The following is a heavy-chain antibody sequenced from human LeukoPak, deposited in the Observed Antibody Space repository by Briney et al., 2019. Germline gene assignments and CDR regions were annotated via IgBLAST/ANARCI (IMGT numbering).Heavy chain of an antibody. V-gene: IGHV4-4*07. J-gene: IGHJ3*02. D-gene: IGHD5-12*01. Sequence: PSETLSLTCIVSGGSISSYSWTWIRQPAGEGLEWIGRIYTSGTTNYEPSLKSRVTMSVDTSKNQFSLKLSSVTAADTAVYYCAGEAGGGYARAFDIWVQGTMVTVSS. CDR3: AGEAGGGYARAFDI. CDR1: GGSISSYS. CDR2: IYTSGTT.